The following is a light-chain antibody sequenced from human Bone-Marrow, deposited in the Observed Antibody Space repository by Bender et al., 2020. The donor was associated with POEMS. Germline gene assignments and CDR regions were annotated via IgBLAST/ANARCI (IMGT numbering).Light chain of an antibody. CDR1: SSDVGYSDH. CDR2: DVS. Sequence: QSALTQPASVSGSPGQSITISCTGTSSDVGYSDHVSWYQQRPPKAPQLVIYDVSLRPSGVSNRFSGSKSDNTASLTISGLQAEDEADFYCCSYAGSRASVVFGGGTKLTVL. CDR3: CSYAGSRASVV. V-gene: IGLV2-23*02. J-gene: IGLJ2*01.